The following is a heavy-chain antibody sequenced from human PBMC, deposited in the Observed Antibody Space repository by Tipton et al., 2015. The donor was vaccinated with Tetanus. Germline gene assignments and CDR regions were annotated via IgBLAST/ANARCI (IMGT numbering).Heavy chain of an antibody. V-gene: IGHV4-31*03. CDR1: GGSIDDDNFY. J-gene: IGHJ4*02. CDR3: ARVDPGSWYGDFDY. CDR2: ISNSGTT. D-gene: IGHD6-13*01. Sequence: TLSLTCTVSGGSIDDDNFYWGWIRQPPGAALEWIGHISNSGTTNYNASLKGRVTISLDTSTNQFFLGLSSVTAADTAVYFCARVDPGSWYGDFDYWGQGALVTVSS.